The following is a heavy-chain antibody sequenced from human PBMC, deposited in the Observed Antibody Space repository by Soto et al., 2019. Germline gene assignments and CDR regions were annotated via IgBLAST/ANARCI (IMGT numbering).Heavy chain of an antibody. Sequence: QVQLVQSGAEVKKPGASVKVSCKASGYTFTSYDINWVRQASGQGLEWMGWMNPNSGNTGYAQKFQSRVTMTRNTSISTAYMELSSLRSEDTAVYYCARGKAGSLRYFDWPYRDYWGQGTLVTVSS. CDR3: ARGKAGSLRYFDWPYRDY. CDR2: MNPNSGNT. CDR1: GYTFTSYD. V-gene: IGHV1-8*01. D-gene: IGHD3-9*01. J-gene: IGHJ4*02.